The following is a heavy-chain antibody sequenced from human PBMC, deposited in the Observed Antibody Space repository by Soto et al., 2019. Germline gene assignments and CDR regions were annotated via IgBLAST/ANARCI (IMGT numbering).Heavy chain of an antibody. CDR3: ARDRPAYYSGSGSYGKFVFDY. Sequence: QVQLVQSGAEVKKPGASVKVSCKASGYTFTSYGISWVRQAPGQGLEWMGWISAYNGNTNYAQKLQGRVTMTTDTSTSTAYMELRSLRSDDPAVYYCARDRPAYYSGSGSYGKFVFDYWGQGTLVTVSS. CDR2: ISAYNGNT. CDR1: GYTFTSYG. J-gene: IGHJ4*02. D-gene: IGHD3-10*01. V-gene: IGHV1-18*01.